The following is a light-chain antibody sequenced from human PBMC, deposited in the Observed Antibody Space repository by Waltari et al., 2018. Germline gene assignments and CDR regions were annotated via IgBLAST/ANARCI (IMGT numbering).Light chain of an antibody. V-gene: IGLV1-51*02. CDR1: SSNLGNNY. Sequence: QSVLTQPPSVSAAPGQRVTISCSGGSSNLGNNYVSLYRQFPGTAPKLLIYEDSERPSGIPGRFSGSKSGTSATLDITGLQAGDEADYYCGTWDSSLSGAVFGGGTHLTVL. J-gene: IGLJ7*01. CDR3: GTWDSSLSGAV. CDR2: EDS.